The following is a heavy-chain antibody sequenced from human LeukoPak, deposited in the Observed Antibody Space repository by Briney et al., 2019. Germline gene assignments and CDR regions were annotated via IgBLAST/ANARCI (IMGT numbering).Heavy chain of an antibody. CDR3: GIGSDDEEPFDY. D-gene: IGHD1-14*01. V-gene: IGHV4-34*01. Sequence: NPSETLSLTCAVYGGSFSGYYWSWIRQPPGKGLEWIGEINHSGSTNYNPSLKSRVTISVDTSKNQFSLKLSSVTAAARAVYYGGIGSDDEEPFDYWGQGTLVTVSS. CDR2: INHSGST. CDR1: GGSFSGYY. J-gene: IGHJ4*02.